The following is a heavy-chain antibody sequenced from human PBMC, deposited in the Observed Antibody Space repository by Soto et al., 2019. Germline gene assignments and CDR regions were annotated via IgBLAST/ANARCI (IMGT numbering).Heavy chain of an antibody. CDR2: ISDSGSGT. Sequence: PGGSLRLSCAASGFTFSNYDMSWVRQAPGKGLAWVSVISDSGSGTYYADSVKGRFTISRDASKNTLHLQMNRLRAEDTAVYYCARVSWREKYGMDVWGQGTTVTVSS. J-gene: IGHJ6*02. V-gene: IGHV3-23*01. CDR3: ARVSWREKYGMDV. CDR1: GFTFSNYD.